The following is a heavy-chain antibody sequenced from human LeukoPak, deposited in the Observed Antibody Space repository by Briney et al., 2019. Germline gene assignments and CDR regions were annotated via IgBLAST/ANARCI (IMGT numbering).Heavy chain of an antibody. Sequence: GGSLRLSCAASGFTFSSYWMSWVRQAPGKGLEWVANIKQDGSEKYYVDSVKGRFTISRDNAKNSLYLQMNSLRAEDTAVYYCARDRRTIFGVVNMPFDYWGQGTLVTVSS. CDR1: GFTFSSYW. CDR2: IKQDGSEK. CDR3: ARDRRTIFGVVNMPFDY. V-gene: IGHV3-7*03. D-gene: IGHD3-3*01. J-gene: IGHJ4*02.